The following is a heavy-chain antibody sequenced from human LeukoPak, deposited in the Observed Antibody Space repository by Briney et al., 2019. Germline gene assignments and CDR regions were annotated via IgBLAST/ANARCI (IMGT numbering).Heavy chain of an antibody. D-gene: IGHD3-16*01. J-gene: IGHJ4*02. CDR2: ISGSGGST. Sequence: GGSLRLSCAASGFTFSSYAMSWVRQAPGKGLEWVSAISGSGGSTYYADSVKGRFTISRDDSKNTLYLQTNSLRAEDTAVYYCARQGGAVDYWGQGTLVTVSS. V-gene: IGHV3-23*01. CDR1: GFTFSSYA. CDR3: ARQGGAVDY.